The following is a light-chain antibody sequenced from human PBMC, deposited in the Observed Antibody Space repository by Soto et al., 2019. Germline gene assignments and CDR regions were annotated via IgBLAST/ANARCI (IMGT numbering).Light chain of an antibody. CDR2: AAS. Sequence: DIQMTQSPSSLSASVGDRVTITCRASQGISNYIAWYQQKPGKAPKLLISAASTLQSGVPSRFSVSGSGTDFTPTISSLQPEDVATYYCQKYNSVPLFGPGNKVDIK. CDR1: QGISNY. V-gene: IGKV1-27*01. CDR3: QKYNSVPL. J-gene: IGKJ3*01.